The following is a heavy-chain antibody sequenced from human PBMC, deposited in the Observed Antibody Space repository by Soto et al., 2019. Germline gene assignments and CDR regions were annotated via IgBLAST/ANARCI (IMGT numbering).Heavy chain of an antibody. V-gene: IGHV3-11*01. CDR2: ISSTGSSI. D-gene: IGHD3-10*01. J-gene: IGHJ6*02. CDR3: ARVRFGEWGYAMDV. Sequence: VQLVESGGGLVKPGGSLRLSCAASGLTFSDRYLNWIRHAPGKGLEWLAYISSTGSSIFYAGSVKGRFTISRDNAKNSLYLQMNSLRAEDTAMYYCARVRFGEWGYAMDVWGQGTTVTVSS. CDR1: GLTFSDRY.